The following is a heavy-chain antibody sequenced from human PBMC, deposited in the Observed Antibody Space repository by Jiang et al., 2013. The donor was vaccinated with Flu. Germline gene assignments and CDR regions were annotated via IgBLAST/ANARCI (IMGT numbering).Heavy chain of an antibody. CDR1: GYTFTSYA. CDR2: INTNTGNP. CDR3: ARESLYYYDSSGYYSQYYYYGMDV. D-gene: IGHD3-22*01. Sequence: QSGSELKKPGASVKVSCKASGYTFTSYAMNWVRQAPGQGLEWMGWINTNTGNPTYAQGFTGRFVFSLDTSVSTAYLQICSLKAEDTAVYYCARESLYYYDSSGYYSQYYYYGMDVWGKGTTVTVSS. J-gene: IGHJ6*04. V-gene: IGHV7-4-1*01.